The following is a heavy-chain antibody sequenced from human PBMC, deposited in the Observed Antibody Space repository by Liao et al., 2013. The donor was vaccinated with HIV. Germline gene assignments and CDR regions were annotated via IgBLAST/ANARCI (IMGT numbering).Heavy chain of an antibody. CDR1: GGSFSGYY. CDR3: ARGRMVYAIGYYYYMDV. V-gene: IGHV4-34*01. Sequence: QVQLQQWGAGLLKPSETLSLTCAVYGGSFSGYYWSWIRQPPGKGLEWIGEINHSGSTNYNPSLKSRVTISVDTSKNQFSLKLSSVTAADTAVFYCARGRMVYAIGYYYYMDVWGKGTTVTVSS. J-gene: IGHJ6*03. CDR2: INHSGST. D-gene: IGHD2-8*01.